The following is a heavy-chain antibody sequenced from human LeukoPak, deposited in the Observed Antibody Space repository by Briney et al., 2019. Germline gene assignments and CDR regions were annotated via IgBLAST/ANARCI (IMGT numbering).Heavy chain of an antibody. J-gene: IGHJ5*02. Sequence: GASVKVSCKASGYTFTGYYMHWVRQAPGQGLEWMGWINPNSGGTNYAQKFQGRVTMTRDTSISTAYMELSRLRSDDTAAYYCARDPLQYSSGWYYVSAGSGFDPWGQGTLVTVSS. CDR3: ARDPLQYSSGWYYVSAGSGFDP. CDR2: INPNSGGT. D-gene: IGHD6-19*01. CDR1: GYTFTGYY. V-gene: IGHV1-2*02.